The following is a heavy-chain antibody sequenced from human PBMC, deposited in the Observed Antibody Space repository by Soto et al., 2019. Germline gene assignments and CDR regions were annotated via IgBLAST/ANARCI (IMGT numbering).Heavy chain of an antibody. CDR1: GFTFSKYA. CDR3: AKPVYYSGSGSHYYFDY. CDR2: ISGRDNST. D-gene: IGHD3-10*01. V-gene: IGHV3-23*01. Sequence: LRLSCRASGFTFSKYAMSWVRQAPGKGLEWVSAISGRDNSTYYADSVKGRFTIFRDNSKNTLYVQMNSLRAEDTAVYYCAKPVYYSGSGSHYYFDYWGQGTLVTVSS. J-gene: IGHJ4*02.